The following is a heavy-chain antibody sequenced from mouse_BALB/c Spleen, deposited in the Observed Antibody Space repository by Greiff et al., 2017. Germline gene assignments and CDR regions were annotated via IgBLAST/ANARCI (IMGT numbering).Heavy chain of an antibody. CDR1: GYTFTSYT. CDR2: INPSSGYT. J-gene: IGHJ1*01. Sequence: QVQLQQSAAELARPGASVKMSCKASGYTFTSYTMHWVKQRPGQGLEWIGYINPSSGYTEYNQKFKDKTTLTADKSSSTAYMQLSSLTSEDSAVYYCARGDYDWYFDVWGAGTTVTVSS. D-gene: IGHD2-4*01. V-gene: IGHV1-4*02. CDR3: ARGDYDWYFDV.